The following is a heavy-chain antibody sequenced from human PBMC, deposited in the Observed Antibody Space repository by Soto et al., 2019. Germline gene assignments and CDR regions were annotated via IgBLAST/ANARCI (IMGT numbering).Heavy chain of an antibody. CDR1: GYTFTSYA. D-gene: IGHD2-15*01. J-gene: IGHJ5*02. V-gene: IGHV1-3*01. Sequence: ASVKVSCKASGYTFTSYAMHWVRQAPGQRLEWMGWINAGNGNTKYSQKFQGRVTITRDTSASTAYVELSSLRSEDTAVYYCARVSGSSVVVVVAATPVWFDPWGQGTLVTVSP. CDR3: ARVSGSSVVVVVAATPVWFDP. CDR2: INAGNGNT.